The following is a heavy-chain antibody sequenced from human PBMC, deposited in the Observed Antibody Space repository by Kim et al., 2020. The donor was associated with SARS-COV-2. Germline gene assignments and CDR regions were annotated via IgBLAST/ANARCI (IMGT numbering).Heavy chain of an antibody. CDR1: GFTFKNYG. CDR3: AKDHSSGSYGLGASDI. Sequence: GGSLRLSCAASGFTFKNYGIHWVRQSPGKGLEWVAFVSDDGRNKYYVDSVKGRFTISRDNSKNTLYLQMNSLRAEDTAVYYCAKDHSSGSYGLGASDIWGQGTMVNGSS. J-gene: IGHJ3*02. D-gene: IGHD1-26*01. CDR2: VSDDGRNK. V-gene: IGHV3-30*18.